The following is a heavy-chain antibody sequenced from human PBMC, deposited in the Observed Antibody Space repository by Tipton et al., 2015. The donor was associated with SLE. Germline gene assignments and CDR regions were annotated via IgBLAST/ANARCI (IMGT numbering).Heavy chain of an antibody. D-gene: IGHD2-15*01. Sequence: TLSLTCAVYGGSFSGYYWSWIRQPPGKGLEWIGEINHSGSTNYNPSLKSRVTISVDTSKNQFSLKLSSVTAADTAVYYCARGGKWCLDYWGQGTLVTVSS. J-gene: IGHJ4*02. V-gene: IGHV4-34*01. CDR2: INHSGST. CDR1: GGSFSGYY. CDR3: ARGGKWCLDY.